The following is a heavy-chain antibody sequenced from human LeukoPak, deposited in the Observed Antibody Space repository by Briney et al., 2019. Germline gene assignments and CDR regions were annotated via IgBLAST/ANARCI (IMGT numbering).Heavy chain of an antibody. V-gene: IGHV3-7*03. CDR3: ASNIMGYQLLVFDY. Sequence: PGGSLRLSCAASGFTFNNYWMSWVRQAPGKGLEWVATIKQDGREKYYVDSVKGRFTISRDNAKNSLQLQMNSLRAEDTAVYYCASNIMGYQLLVFDYWGQGTLVTVSS. J-gene: IGHJ4*02. CDR2: IKQDGREK. D-gene: IGHD2-2*01. CDR1: GFTFNNYW.